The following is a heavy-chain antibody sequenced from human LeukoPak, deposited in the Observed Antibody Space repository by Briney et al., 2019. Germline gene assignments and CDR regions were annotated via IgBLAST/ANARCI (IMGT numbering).Heavy chain of an antibody. CDR2: IWYDGSNK. Sequence: GRSLRLSCAASGFTFSSYGMHWVRQAPGKGLEWVAVIWYDGSNKYYADSVKGRFTISRDNSKNTLYLQMNSLRAEDTAVYYCARDCSSTSCFDYWGQGTLVTVFS. J-gene: IGHJ4*02. V-gene: IGHV3-33*01. D-gene: IGHD2-2*01. CDR1: GFTFSSYG. CDR3: ARDCSSTSCFDY.